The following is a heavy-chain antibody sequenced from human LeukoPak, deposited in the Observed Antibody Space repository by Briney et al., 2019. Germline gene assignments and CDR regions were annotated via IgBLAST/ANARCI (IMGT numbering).Heavy chain of an antibody. Sequence: GGSLRLSCAASGFPFSSSWVHWVRQAPGKGRVWVSRISGDGGSTEYADSVKGRFAISRDNAKNSLYLQMNSLRADDTSVYYCGGDAMRGGDYDNWGQGTLVTVSS. V-gene: IGHV3-74*01. CDR2: ISGDGGST. CDR3: GGDAMRGGDYDN. J-gene: IGHJ4*02. CDR1: GFPFSSSW. D-gene: IGHD3-16*01.